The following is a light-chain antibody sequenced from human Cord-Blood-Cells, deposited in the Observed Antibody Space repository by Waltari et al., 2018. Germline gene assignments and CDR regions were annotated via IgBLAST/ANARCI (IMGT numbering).Light chain of an antibody. V-gene: IGLV2-23*02. CDR2: EVS. CDR1: SSDVGSYNL. CDR3: CSYAGSSTFGVV. J-gene: IGLJ2*01. Sequence: QSALTQPASVSGSPGQSITISCTGTSSDVGSYNLVSWYQQQPGKAPRLMIYEVSKRPSGVSTRFSGSKSGNTASLTISGLQAEDEADYYCCSYAGSSTFGVVFGGGTKLTVL.